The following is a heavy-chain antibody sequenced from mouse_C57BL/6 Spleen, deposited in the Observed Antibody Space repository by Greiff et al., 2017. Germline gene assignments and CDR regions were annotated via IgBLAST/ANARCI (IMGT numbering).Heavy chain of an antibody. J-gene: IGHJ2*01. CDR2: ISSGGSYT. V-gene: IGHV5-6*01. Sequence: EVKLMESGGDLVKPGGSLKLSCAASGFTFSSYGMSLVRQTPDKRLEWVATISSGGSYTYYPDSVKGRFPISSDNANNTLYLQMSSLTSEDKAMYYCARQVYYGAYFDYWGQGTTLTVSS. CDR1: GFTFSSYG. D-gene: IGHD1-1*01. CDR3: ARQVYYGAYFDY.